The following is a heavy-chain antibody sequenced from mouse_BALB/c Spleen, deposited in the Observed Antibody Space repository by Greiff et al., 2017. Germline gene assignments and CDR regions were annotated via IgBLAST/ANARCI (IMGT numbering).Heavy chain of an antibody. CDR2: INPYNGAT. J-gene: IGHJ2*01. Sequence: DVKLQESGPELVKPGASVKISCKASGYSFTGYYMHWVKQSHVKSLEWIGRINPYNGATSYNQNFKDKASLTVDKSSSTAYMELHSLTSEDSAVYYCARKDGYYFDYWGQGTTLTVSS. D-gene: IGHD2-3*01. V-gene: IGHV1-31*01. CDR3: ARKDGYYFDY. CDR1: GYSFTGYY.